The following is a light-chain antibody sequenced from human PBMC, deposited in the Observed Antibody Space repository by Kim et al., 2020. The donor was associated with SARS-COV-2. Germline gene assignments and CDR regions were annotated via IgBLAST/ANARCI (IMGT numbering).Light chain of an antibody. CDR1: SSDVGGYNY. CDR2: DVS. V-gene: IGLV2-14*03. J-gene: IGLJ2*01. Sequence: GQSITISCTGTSSDVGGYNYVSWYQQNPGKAPKLMIYDVSNRPSGVSNRFSGSKSGNTASLTISGLQAEDEADYYCSSYTSSSTVVFGGGTQLTVL. CDR3: SSYTSSSTVV.